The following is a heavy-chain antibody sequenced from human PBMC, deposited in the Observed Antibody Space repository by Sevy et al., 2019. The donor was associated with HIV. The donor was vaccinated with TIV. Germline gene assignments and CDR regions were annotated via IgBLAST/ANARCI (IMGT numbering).Heavy chain of an antibody. CDR3: ARILTIVGVVIIKGDYYFDY. CDR2: IYYSGST. CDR1: GGSISSSSYY. V-gene: IGHV4-39*01. J-gene: IGHJ4*02. D-gene: IGHD3-3*01. Sequence: SETLSLTCTVSGGSISSSSYYWGWIRQPPGKGLEWIGSIYYSGSTYYNPSLKSRVTISVDTSKNQFSLMLSSVTAADSAVYYCARILTIVGVVIIKGDYYFDYWGQGTLVTVSS.